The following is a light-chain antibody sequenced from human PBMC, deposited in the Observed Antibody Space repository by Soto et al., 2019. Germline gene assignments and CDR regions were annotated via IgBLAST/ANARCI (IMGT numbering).Light chain of an antibody. J-gene: IGKJ5*01. V-gene: IGKV1-5*01. CDR2: DAS. CDR1: QSISSW. CDR3: QQYYSYPARIT. Sequence: HVIRSPSTLSASVGDRVTITCRASQSISSWLAWYQQKPGKAPKLLIYDASTLQSGVPSRFSGSGSGTDFTLTISCLQSEDFATYYCQQYYSYPARITFGQGTRLEIK.